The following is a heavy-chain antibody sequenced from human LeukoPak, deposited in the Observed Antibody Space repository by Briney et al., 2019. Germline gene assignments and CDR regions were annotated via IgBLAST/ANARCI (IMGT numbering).Heavy chain of an antibody. CDR2: INQSGTT. CDR3: ARLRDYTSGWLGQFEP. V-gene: IGHV4-34*01. CDR1: GGSFSNYY. Sequence: SETLSLTCVVNGGSFSNYYWTWIRQPPGKGLQWLGEINQSGTTNYNPSLRSRMRISIDTSNNQFSLRLTSATAADTAVYYCARLRDYTSGWLGQFEPWGQGTLVIVSS. J-gene: IGHJ5*02. D-gene: IGHD6-19*01.